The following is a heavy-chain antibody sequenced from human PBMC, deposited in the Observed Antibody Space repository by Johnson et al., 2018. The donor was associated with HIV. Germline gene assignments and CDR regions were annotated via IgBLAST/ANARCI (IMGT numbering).Heavy chain of an antibody. V-gene: IGHV3-20*04. CDR2: ISGSDHST. Sequence: EVQLVESGGGLVQRGGSRRLSCAVSGFTFDDYGMSWVRQAPGKGLEWVSPISGSDHSTYYADSVKGRFTISRDNAKNTLYLQMNSLRAEDTAVYYCAREVDAFDMWGQGTLVTVSS. CDR1: GFTFDDYG. J-gene: IGHJ3*02. CDR3: AREVDAFDM.